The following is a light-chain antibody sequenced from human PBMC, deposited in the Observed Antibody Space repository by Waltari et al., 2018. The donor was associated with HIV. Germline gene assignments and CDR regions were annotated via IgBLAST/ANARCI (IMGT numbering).Light chain of an antibody. CDR2: GAS. CDR3: QAFGGT. V-gene: IGKV3-15*01. Sequence: VMTQSPATLSVSRGERAILSCGASQSVRSHLAWYQQRPGQSPRLLIYGASTRATGVPARFNGSGSGTDFTLTITSLQSEDFAVYYCQAFGGTFGPGTRV. J-gene: IGKJ3*01. CDR1: QSVRSH.